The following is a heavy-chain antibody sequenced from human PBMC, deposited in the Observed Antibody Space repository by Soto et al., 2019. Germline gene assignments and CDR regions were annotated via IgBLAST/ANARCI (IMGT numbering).Heavy chain of an antibody. CDR2: ISGSGGST. CDR3: AKDSGSYSSKADAFDI. J-gene: IGHJ3*02. V-gene: IGHV3-23*01. D-gene: IGHD6-13*01. Sequence: GGSLRLSCAASGFTFSGYAMSWVRQAPGKGLEWVSAISGSGGSTYYADSVKGRFTITRDNSKNTLYLQMNSLRAEDTAVYYCAKDSGSYSSKADAFDIWGQGTMVTISS. CDR1: GFTFSGYA.